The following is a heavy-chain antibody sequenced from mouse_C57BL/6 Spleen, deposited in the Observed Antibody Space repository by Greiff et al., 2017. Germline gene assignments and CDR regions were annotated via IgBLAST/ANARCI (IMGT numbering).Heavy chain of an antibody. CDR3: ASEATMYGIMDY. CDR1: GYTFTSYW. J-gene: IGHJ4*01. Sequence: QVQLKEPGAELVKPGASVKLSCKASGYTFTSYWMHWVKQRPGQGLEWIGMIHPNSGSTTYNEKFKSKATLTVDKSSSPAYMQLSSRTSDAAAFYCCASEATMYGIMDYWGQGTSVTVSS. D-gene: IGHD1-1*02. CDR2: IHPNSGST. V-gene: IGHV1-64*01.